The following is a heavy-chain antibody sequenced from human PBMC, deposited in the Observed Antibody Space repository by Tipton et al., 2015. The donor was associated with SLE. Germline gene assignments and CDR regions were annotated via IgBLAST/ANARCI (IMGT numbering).Heavy chain of an antibody. CDR1: GYSIGSNP. CDR2: MNPNSGNT. V-gene: IGHV1-8*02. J-gene: IGHJ4*02. Sequence: QLVQSGSELKRPGASVKISCRASGYSIGSNPIVWVRQATGQGLEWMGWMNPNSGNTGYAQKFQGRVTMTRNTSISTAYMELSSLRSEDTAVYYCASRSPLRYWGQGTLVTVSS. D-gene: IGHD1-26*01. CDR3: ASRSPLRY.